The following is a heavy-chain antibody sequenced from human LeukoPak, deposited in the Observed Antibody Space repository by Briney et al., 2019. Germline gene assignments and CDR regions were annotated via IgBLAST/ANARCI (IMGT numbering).Heavy chain of an antibody. CDR1: GFTVSRNY. J-gene: IGHJ2*01. Sequence: PGRSLRLSCAASGFTVSRNYMSWVRQPPGKGLEWVSTIYSGGSTYYADSVKGRFTISRDNSKNPLYLQMTSLRAEDTAVYYCARDSWIAVGGTGYFDLWGRGALVTVSS. D-gene: IGHD6-19*01. V-gene: IGHV3-53*01. CDR3: ARDSWIAVGGTGYFDL. CDR2: IYSGGST.